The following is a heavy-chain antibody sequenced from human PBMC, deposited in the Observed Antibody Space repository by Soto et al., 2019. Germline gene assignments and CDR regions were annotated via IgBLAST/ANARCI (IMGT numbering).Heavy chain of an antibody. CDR2: VVPIFGTS. J-gene: IGHJ4*02. D-gene: IGHD3-16*01. Sequence: QVHLVQSAAEVKKPGSSVRVSCTTSGGTFGRNTIAWIRQAPEQGLEWMGHVVPIFGTSNYAQKFRGRLTITADESTTTAYMELISLTSEDTAVYYCARDLNWAIDYWGQGSLVIVSS. V-gene: IGHV1-69*01. CDR1: GGTFGRNT. CDR3: ARDLNWAIDY.